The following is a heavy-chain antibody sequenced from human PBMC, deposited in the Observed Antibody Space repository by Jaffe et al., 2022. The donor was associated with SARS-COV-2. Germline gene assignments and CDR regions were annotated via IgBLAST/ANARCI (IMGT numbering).Heavy chain of an antibody. J-gene: IGHJ6*02. D-gene: IGHD3-9*01. CDR1: GGSFSGYY. Sequence: QVQLQQWGAGLLKPSETLSLTCAVYGGSFSGYYWSWIRQPPGKGLEWIGEINHSGSTNYNPSLKSRVTISVDTSKNQFSLKLSSVTAADTAVYYCARLRLAGGYYYYGMDVWGQGTTVTVSS. CDR3: ARLRLAGGYYYYGMDV. V-gene: IGHV4-34*01. CDR2: INHSGST.